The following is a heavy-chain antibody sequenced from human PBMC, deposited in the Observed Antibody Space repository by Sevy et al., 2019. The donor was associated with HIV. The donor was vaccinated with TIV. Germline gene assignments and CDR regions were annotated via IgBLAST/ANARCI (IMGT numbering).Heavy chain of an antibody. V-gene: IGHV4-30-2*01. CDR3: PRGGFLEWLLYPFFDS. D-gene: IGHD3-3*01. CDR2: IFHSGNT. J-gene: IGHJ4*02. Sequence: SETLSLTCAVSGASISSDGYSWSWIRQPPGKGLEWIGYIFHSGNTYYNPSLRSRLSISVDRSKNELSLKLSFVTAEETAVYYCPRGGFLEWLLYPFFDSWGQGIPVTVSS. CDR1: GASISSDGYS.